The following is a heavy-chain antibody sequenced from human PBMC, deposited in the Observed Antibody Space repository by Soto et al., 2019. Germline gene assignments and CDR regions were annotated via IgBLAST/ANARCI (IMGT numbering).Heavy chain of an antibody. V-gene: IGHV4-59*01. J-gene: IGHJ6*02. CDR3: ARGLWSGYYYYYYGMDV. Sequence: SETLSLTCTVSGGSISSYYWSWIRQPPGKGLEWIGYIYYSGSTNYNPSLKSRVTISVDTSKNQFSLKLSSVTAADTAVYYCARGLWSGYYYYYYGMDVWGQGTTVTVSS. CDR2: IYYSGST. D-gene: IGHD3-3*01. CDR1: GGSISSYY.